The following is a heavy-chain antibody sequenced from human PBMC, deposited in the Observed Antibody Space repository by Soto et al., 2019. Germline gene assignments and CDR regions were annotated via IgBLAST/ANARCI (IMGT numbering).Heavy chain of an antibody. D-gene: IGHD2-8*01. J-gene: IGHJ6*02. Sequence: ASVKVSCKASGYSFTDYHIHWVRQAPGQGLEWLGRINPKSGGTSTAQKFQGWVTMTTDTSISTASMELTRLTSDDTAIYYCARGDSTDCSNGVCSFFYSHDGDVWGQGTTFTVSS. CDR2: INPKSGGT. V-gene: IGHV1-2*04. CDR1: GYSFTDYH. CDR3: ARGDSTDCSNGVCSFFYSHDGDV.